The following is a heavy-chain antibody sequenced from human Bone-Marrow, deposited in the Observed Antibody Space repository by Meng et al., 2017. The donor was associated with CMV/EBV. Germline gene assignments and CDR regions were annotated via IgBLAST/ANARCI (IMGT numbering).Heavy chain of an antibody. Sequence: GGSLRLSCAASGFTFSNSGIHWVRQAPGKGLEWVAFIRYDGINKYYADSVKGRFTISRDNSKNTLYLQMNSLRAEDTAVYYCAKEAPYNWNTFDIWGQGPMVT. J-gene: IGHJ3*02. D-gene: IGHD1/OR15-1a*01. V-gene: IGHV3-30*02. CDR3: AKEAPYNWNTFDI. CDR1: GFTFSNSG. CDR2: IRYDGINK.